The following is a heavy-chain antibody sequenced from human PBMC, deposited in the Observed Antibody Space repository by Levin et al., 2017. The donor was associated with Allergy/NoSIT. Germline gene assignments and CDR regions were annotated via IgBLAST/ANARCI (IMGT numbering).Heavy chain of an antibody. CDR2: IRSKAYGGTT. D-gene: IGHD5-12*01. V-gene: IGHV3-49*03. Sequence: GGSLRLSCTASGFTFGDYAMSWFRQAPGKGLEWVGFIRSKAYGGTTEYAASVKGRFTISRDDSKSIAYLQMNSLKTEDTAVYYCTRKSGVATIDPIDYWGQGTLVTVSS. J-gene: IGHJ4*02. CDR1: GFTFGDYA. CDR3: TRKSGVATIDPIDY.